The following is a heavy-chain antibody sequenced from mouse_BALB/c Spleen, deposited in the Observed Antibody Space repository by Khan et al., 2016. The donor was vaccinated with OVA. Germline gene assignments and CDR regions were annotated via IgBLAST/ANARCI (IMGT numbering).Heavy chain of an antibody. Sequence: VQLKESGPELVKPGASVKISCKASGYSFTGYFMNWVMQSHGKSLEWIGRINPYIGETFYNQKFKDKATFTVDKSSSTAHMELRSLASEDSAIYYCPRIYGNDFDYWGQGTTLTVSS. J-gene: IGHJ2*01. CDR1: GYSFTGYF. CDR3: PRIYGNDFDY. CDR2: INPYIGET. V-gene: IGHV1-20*02. D-gene: IGHD1-1*01.